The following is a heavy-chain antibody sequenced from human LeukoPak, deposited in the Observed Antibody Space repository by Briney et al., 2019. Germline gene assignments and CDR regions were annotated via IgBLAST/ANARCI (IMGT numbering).Heavy chain of an antibody. Sequence: GGSLRLSCATSGFTFSNFWMDWVRQAPGKGLEWVANINQNGGEKYYADSVKGRFTISRDNAKNSLYLQMNSLRVEDTAVYYCTRAIDYWGQGTLVTVSS. CDR2: INQNGGEK. J-gene: IGHJ4*02. V-gene: IGHV3-7*04. CDR3: TRAIDY. CDR1: GFTFSNFW.